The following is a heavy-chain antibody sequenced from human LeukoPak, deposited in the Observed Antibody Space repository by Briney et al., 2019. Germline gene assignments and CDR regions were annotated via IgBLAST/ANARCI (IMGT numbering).Heavy chain of an antibody. V-gene: IGHV1-2*02. J-gene: IGHJ6*02. Sequence: ASVKVSCKASGHTFTGYYMHWVRQAPGQGLEWMGWINPNSGGTNYAQKFQGRVTMTRDTSISTAYMELSKLRSDDTAVYYCASSASSSWYDHYYGMDVWGQGTTVTVSS. CDR1: GHTFTGYY. CDR2: INPNSGGT. CDR3: ASSASSSWYDHYYGMDV. D-gene: IGHD6-13*01.